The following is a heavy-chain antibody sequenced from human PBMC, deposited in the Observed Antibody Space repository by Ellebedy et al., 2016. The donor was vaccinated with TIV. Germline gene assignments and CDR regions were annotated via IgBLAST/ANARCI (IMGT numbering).Heavy chain of an antibody. J-gene: IGHJ6*02. CDR1: GYTFTSYY. V-gene: IGHV1-46*01. CDR2: INPTAGST. Sequence: AASVKVSCKASGYTFTSYYMHWVRQAPGQGLEWMGIINPTAGSTSSAQKFQGRVTMTSDTSTRTVYMELSSLRSEDTAVYYCASAPSVDPQMDVWGQGTTVTVSS. CDR3: ASAPSVDPQMDV. D-gene: IGHD6-19*01.